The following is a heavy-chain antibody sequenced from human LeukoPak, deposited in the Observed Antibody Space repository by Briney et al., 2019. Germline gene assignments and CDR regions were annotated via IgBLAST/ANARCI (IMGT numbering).Heavy chain of an antibody. CDR3: AKSSYYDSSGYYREYYFDY. Sequence: PGGSLRLSCTASGFTFSSYTMTWVRQAPGKGLKWVSTITTGDGNTYYADSVKGRFTVSRDDSKNTLYLQMNSLRAEDTAVYYCAKSSYYDSSGYYREYYFDYWGQGTLVTVSS. V-gene: IGHV3-23*01. CDR1: GFTFSSYT. CDR2: ITTGDGNT. D-gene: IGHD3-22*01. J-gene: IGHJ4*02.